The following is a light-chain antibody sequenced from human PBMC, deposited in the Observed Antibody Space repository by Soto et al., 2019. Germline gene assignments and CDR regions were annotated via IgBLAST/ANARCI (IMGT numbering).Light chain of an antibody. V-gene: IGKV3-20*01. J-gene: IGKJ2*01. CDR2: GAS. CDR1: QSVSSSY. CDR3: QQYGSSPGT. Sequence: EIVLTQSPGTLSLSPGERATLSCRASQSVSSSYLAWYQQKPGQTPILLIYGASSMATGLPYRFSGSGSGTEFTLTISRLEPEDFAVYYCQQYGSSPGTFGQGTKLEIK.